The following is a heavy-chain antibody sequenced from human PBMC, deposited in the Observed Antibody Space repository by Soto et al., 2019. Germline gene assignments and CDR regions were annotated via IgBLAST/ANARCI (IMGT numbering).Heavy chain of an antibody. CDR2: ISTYNGNT. Sequence: ASVKVSCKASGYTFTSYGISWVRQAPGQGLEWMGWISTYNGNTNYAQKLQGRVTMTTDTSTSTVYMELRSLRSEDTAVYYCARHSKAFDIWGQGIMVTVSS. V-gene: IGHV1-18*01. J-gene: IGHJ3*02. CDR1: GYTFTSYG. CDR3: ARHSKAFDI.